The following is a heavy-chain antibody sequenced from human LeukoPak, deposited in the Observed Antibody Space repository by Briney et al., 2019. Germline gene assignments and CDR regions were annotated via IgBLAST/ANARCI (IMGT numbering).Heavy chain of an antibody. D-gene: IGHD1-14*01. CDR1: GFTFSSYS. J-gene: IGHJ4*02. CDR2: ISSSGSYI. CDR3: ARGHQKRGQPHDY. V-gene: IGHV3-21*01. Sequence: PGGSLRLSCAASGFTFSSYSMNWVRQAPGKGLEWVSSISSSGSYIYYADSVKGRFTISRDNAKNSLYLQMNSLRAEDTAVYYCARGHQKRGQPHDYWGQGTLVTVSS.